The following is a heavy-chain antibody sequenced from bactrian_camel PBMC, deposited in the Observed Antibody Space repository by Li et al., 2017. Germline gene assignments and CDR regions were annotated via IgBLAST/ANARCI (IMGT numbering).Heavy chain of an antibody. CDR3: AAEPPWGGTRGSTFGY. J-gene: IGHJ6*01. CDR2: VDSDGST. Sequence: HVQLVESGGDSVQAGGSLKLACVASGFTTGCIAWFRRAPGKEREGVAHVDSDGSTSYADSVKGRFTISKDNAKNTLYLQMNSLKPEDTAMYYCAAEPPWGGTRGSTFGYWGQGTQVTVS. CDR1: GFTTGC. V-gene: IGHV3S55*01. D-gene: IGHD1*01.